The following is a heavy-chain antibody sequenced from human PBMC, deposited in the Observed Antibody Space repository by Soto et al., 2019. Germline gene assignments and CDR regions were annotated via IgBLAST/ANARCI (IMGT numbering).Heavy chain of an antibody. Sequence: QVQLVQSGAEMKKPGSSVKVSCQSSGGTFNTYPMNCVRQAPGQGPEWMGDISPMFGAANYAPKFQGRVTITADESTGTSYMQLSSLTSEDTALYFCAREVQVHTPAFVYWGQGTLVTVSS. V-gene: IGHV1-69*19. J-gene: IGHJ4*02. CDR1: GGTFNTYP. D-gene: IGHD3-10*01. CDR3: AREVQVHTPAFVY. CDR2: ISPMFGAA.